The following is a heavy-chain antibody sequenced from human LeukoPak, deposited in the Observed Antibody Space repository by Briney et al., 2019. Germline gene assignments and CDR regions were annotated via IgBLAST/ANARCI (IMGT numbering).Heavy chain of an antibody. J-gene: IGHJ5*02. V-gene: IGHV3-33*08. D-gene: IGHD6-6*01. CDR2: IWYDGSNK. Sequence: GRSLRLSCAASGFTFSSYGMHWVRQAPGKGLEWVAVIWYDGSNKYYADSVKGRFTISRDNSKNTLYLQMNSLRAEDTAVYYCARDWAPYSSSSGYNWFDPWGQGTLVTVS. CDR3: ARDWAPYSSSSGYNWFDP. CDR1: GFTFSSYG.